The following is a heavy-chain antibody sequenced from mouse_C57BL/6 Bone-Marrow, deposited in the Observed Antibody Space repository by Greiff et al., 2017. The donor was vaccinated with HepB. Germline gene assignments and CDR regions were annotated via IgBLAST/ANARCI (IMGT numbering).Heavy chain of an antibody. Sequence: QVQLQQSGAELVKPGASVKLSCKASGYTFTEYTIHWVKQRSGQGLEWIGWFYPGSGSIKYNEKFKDKATFTADKSSSKVYMELSRLTSEDSAVYFCARHEEGFTTVVASTGFDYWGQGTTLTVSS. D-gene: IGHD1-1*01. CDR1: GYTFTEYT. V-gene: IGHV1-62-2*01. J-gene: IGHJ2*01. CDR3: ARHEEGFTTVVASTGFDY. CDR2: FYPGSGSI.